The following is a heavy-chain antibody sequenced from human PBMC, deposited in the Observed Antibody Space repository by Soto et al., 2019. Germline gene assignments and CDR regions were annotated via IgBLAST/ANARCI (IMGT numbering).Heavy chain of an antibody. D-gene: IGHD4-17*01. CDR2: ISGSGGST. V-gene: IGHV3-23*01. CDR3: AIVDYGDPREDAFDI. CDR1: GFTFSSYS. Sequence: GGSLRLSCAASGFTFSSYSMSWVRQAPGKGLEWVSAISGSGGSTYYADSVKGRFTISRDNSKNTLYLQMNSLRAEDTAVYYCAIVDYGDPREDAFDIWGQGTMVTVSS. J-gene: IGHJ3*02.